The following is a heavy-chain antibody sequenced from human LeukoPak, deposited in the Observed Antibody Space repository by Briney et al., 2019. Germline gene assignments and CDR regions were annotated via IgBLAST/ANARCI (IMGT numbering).Heavy chain of an antibody. Sequence: SETLSLTCTVSGGSISSYYWSWIRQPPGKGLEWIGYIYYSGSTNYNPSLKSRVTISVDTSKNQFSLKLSSVTDADTAVYYCASSGPYDFWSGYLSPANYYYYGMDVWGQGTTVTVSS. D-gene: IGHD3-3*01. V-gene: IGHV4-59*08. CDR2: IYYSGST. CDR1: GGSISSYY. CDR3: ASSGPYDFWSGYLSPANYYYYGMDV. J-gene: IGHJ6*02.